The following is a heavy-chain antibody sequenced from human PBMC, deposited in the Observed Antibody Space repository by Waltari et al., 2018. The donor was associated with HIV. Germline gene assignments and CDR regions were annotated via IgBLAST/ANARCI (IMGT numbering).Heavy chain of an antibody. CDR2: IYPGDSDI. CDR1: GYTFTNYW. Sequence: EVQLVQSGAEVKKPGESLKISCKGSGYTFTNYWIGWVRQMPGKGLEWMGIIYPGDSDIRYSPSFQGQITISADKSITTAYLQWSSLKASDTAIYYCARRTGDFGWYFDLWGRGTQVRVSS. J-gene: IGHJ2*01. V-gene: IGHV5-51*01. D-gene: IGHD1-1*01. CDR3: ARRTGDFGWYFDL.